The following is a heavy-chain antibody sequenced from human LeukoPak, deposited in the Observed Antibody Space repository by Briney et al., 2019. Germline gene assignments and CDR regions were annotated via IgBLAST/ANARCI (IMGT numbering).Heavy chain of an antibody. Sequence: PSETLSLTCAVSGYSISSGYYWGWIRQPPGKGLEWIGSISHSGSTYYNPSPKSRVTISVDTSKNQFSLKLSSVTAADTAVYYCAREMALRLGELSYLLKFDPWGQGTLVTVSS. J-gene: IGHJ5*02. CDR1: GYSISSGYY. CDR2: ISHSGST. V-gene: IGHV4-38-2*02. D-gene: IGHD3-16*02. CDR3: AREMALRLGELSYLLKFDP.